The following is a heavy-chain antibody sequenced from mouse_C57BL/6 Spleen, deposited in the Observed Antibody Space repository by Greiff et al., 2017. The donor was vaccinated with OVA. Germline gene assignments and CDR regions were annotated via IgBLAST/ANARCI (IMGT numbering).Heavy chain of an antibody. CDR1: GYTFTSYW. D-gene: IGHD4-1*01. V-gene: IGHV1-72*01. CDR2: IDPNSGGT. CDR3: ARSNWEGSPYWYFDV. Sequence: QVQLQQPGAELVKPGASVKLSCKASGYTFTSYWMHWVKQRPGRGLEWIGRIDPNSGGTKYNEKFKSKATLTVDKPSSTAYMQLSSLTSEDSAVYYCARSNWEGSPYWYFDVWGTGTTVTVSS. J-gene: IGHJ1*03.